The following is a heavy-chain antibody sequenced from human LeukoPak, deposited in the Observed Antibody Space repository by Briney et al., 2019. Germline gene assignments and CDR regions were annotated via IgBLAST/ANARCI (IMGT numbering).Heavy chain of an antibody. J-gene: IGHJ5*02. V-gene: IGHV1-18*01. CDR1: GYTFTSYG. CDR3: ARTYYYDSSGYYSP. Sequence: ASVKVSCKASGYTFTSYGISWVRQAPGQGLEWMGWISAYNGNTNYAQKLQGRVTMTTDTSTSTAYMELRSLRSDDTAVYYCARTYYYDSSGYYSPWGQGTLVTVSS. D-gene: IGHD3-22*01. CDR2: ISAYNGNT.